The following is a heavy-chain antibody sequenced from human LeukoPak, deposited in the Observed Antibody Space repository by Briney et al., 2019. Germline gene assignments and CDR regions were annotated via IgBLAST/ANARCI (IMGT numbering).Heavy chain of an antibody. CDR2: MNPNSGNT. Sequence: GASVKVSCKTSGYTFNSYYINWVRQATGQGLEWMGWMNPNSGNTGYAQKFQGRVTMTRNTSISTAYMELSSLRSEDTAVYYCARGVGTWIQLWSRAADYWDYWGQGTLVTVSS. CDR1: GYTFNSYY. J-gene: IGHJ4*02. D-gene: IGHD5-18*01. CDR3: ARGVGTWIQLWSRAADYWDY. V-gene: IGHV1-8*02.